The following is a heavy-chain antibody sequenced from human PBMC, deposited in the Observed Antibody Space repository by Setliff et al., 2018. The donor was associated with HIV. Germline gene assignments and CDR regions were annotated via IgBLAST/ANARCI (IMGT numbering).Heavy chain of an antibody. Sequence: ASVKVSCKASGYTFTGNYIHWVRQAPGQGLEWMGWINPNSGGTNYEQKFQGRVTMTRDTSISTAYMELRSLTSADTAIYYCARGGYYTSGTWFDPWGQGTLVTVSS. CDR2: INPNSGGT. CDR1: GYTFTGNY. CDR3: ARGGYYTSGTWFDP. J-gene: IGHJ5*02. D-gene: IGHD3-10*01. V-gene: IGHV1-2*02.